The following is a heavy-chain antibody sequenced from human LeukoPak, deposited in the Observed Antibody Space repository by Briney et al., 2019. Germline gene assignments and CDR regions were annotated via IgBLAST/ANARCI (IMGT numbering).Heavy chain of an antibody. CDR3: ARAGIPLWSPRYMDV. Sequence: SETLSLTCAVYGGSFSGYYWSWIRQPPGKGLEWIGEIDHSGSTNYNPSLKSRVTISVDTSKNQFSLKLSSVTAADTAVYYCARAGIPLWSPRYMDVWGKGTTVTVSS. CDR2: IDHSGST. D-gene: IGHD5-18*01. CDR1: GGSFSGYY. V-gene: IGHV4-34*01. J-gene: IGHJ6*03.